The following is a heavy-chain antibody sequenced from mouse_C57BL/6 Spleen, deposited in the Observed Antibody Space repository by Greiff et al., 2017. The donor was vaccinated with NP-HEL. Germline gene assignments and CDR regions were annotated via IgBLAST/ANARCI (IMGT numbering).Heavy chain of an antibody. Sequence: VQLQESGAELVKPGASVKISCKASGYAFRSYWMNWVKQRPGKGLEWTGKIYPGDGDTNYNGKFKGKATLTADKSSSTAYMQLSSLTSEDSAVYFCAKAQMYYYGSSPHYYAMDYWGQGTSVTVSS. CDR1: GYAFRSYW. CDR2: IYPGDGDT. V-gene: IGHV1-80*01. J-gene: IGHJ4*01. D-gene: IGHD1-1*01. CDR3: AKAQMYYYGSSPHYYAMDY.